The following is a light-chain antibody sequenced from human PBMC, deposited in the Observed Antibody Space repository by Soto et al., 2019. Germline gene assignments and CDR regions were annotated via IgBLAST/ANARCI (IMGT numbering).Light chain of an antibody. J-gene: IGKJ4*01. CDR2: DAS. CDR1: QSVSSY. CDR3: QQRSNWPLT. Sequence: EIVLTQSPATLSLSPGERATLSCRASQSVSSYLAWYQQKPGHAPSLLIYDASNRATGIPARFSGSGSGTDFTLTISSLEPEDFAVYYCQQRSNWPLTFGGGTKVEIE. V-gene: IGKV3-11*01.